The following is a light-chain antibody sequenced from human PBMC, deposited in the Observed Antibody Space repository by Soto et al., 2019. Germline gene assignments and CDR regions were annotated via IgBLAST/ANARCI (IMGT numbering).Light chain of an antibody. CDR3: TSYTSSSTYV. Sequence: QSALTQPASVSGSPGQSITISCTGTSSDVGGYDYVSWYQQHPGKAPKFMIYEVTNRPSGASHRFSGSKSGNTASLTISGLQAEDEADYYCTSYTSSSTYVFGTGTKLTVL. CDR1: SSDVGGYDY. J-gene: IGLJ1*01. V-gene: IGLV2-14*01. CDR2: EVT.